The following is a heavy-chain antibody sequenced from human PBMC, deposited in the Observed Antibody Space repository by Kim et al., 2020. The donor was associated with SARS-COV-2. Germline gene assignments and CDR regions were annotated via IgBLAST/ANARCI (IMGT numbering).Heavy chain of an antibody. Sequence: SVKVSCKASGFTFTSSAMQWVRQARGQRLEWIGWIVVGSGNTNYAQKFQERVTITRDMSTSTAYMELTSLRSEDTAVYYCAAEGYYDSSGYYLWGQGTLVTVSS. D-gene: IGHD3-22*01. CDR2: IVVGSGNT. J-gene: IGHJ4*02. CDR3: AAEGYYDSSGYYL. V-gene: IGHV1-58*02. CDR1: GFTFTSSA.